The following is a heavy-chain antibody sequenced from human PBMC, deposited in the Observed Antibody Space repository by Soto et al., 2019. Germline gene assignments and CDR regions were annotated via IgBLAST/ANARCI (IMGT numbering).Heavy chain of an antibody. D-gene: IGHD2-21*02. CDR1: GFTFSSYS. V-gene: IGHV3-48*02. J-gene: IGHJ4*02. CDR3: AREAYCGGDCYSYDY. Sequence: GGSLRLSCAASGFTFSSYSMNWVRQAPGKGLEWVSYISSSSSTIYYADSVKGRFTISRDNAKNSLYLQMNSLRDEDTAVYYCAREAYCGGDCYSYDYWGQGTLVTVSS. CDR2: ISSSSSTI.